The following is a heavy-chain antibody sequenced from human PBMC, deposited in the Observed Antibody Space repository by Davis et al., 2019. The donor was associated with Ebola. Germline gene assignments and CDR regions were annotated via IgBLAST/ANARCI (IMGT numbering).Heavy chain of an antibody. CDR1: GFPFNSYG. CDR3: ARVGRLFGVVVDDF. D-gene: IGHD3-3*01. V-gene: IGHV3-66*01. CDR2: IHSRGGT. J-gene: IGHJ4*02. Sequence: LSLTCAASGFPFNSYGMHWVRQAPGKGLDWVAVIHSRGGTYYADAVEDRFTISIDKSKNSLYLQMNSLRREDTAVYYCARVGRLFGVVVDDFWGQGTQVTVSS.